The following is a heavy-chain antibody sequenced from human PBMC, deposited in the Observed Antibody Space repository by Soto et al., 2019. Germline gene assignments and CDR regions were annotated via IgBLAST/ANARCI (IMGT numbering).Heavy chain of an antibody. CDR3: ASSFKGSGSYYYFDY. V-gene: IGHV1-69*02. J-gene: IGHJ4*02. D-gene: IGHD3-10*01. CDR1: GGTFSSYT. Sequence: ASVKVSCKASGGTFSSYTISWVRQAPGQGLEWMGRIIPILGIANYAQKFQGRVTITADKSTSTAYMELSSLRSEDTAVYYCASSFKGSGSYYYFDYWGQGTLVTVSS. CDR2: IIPILGIA.